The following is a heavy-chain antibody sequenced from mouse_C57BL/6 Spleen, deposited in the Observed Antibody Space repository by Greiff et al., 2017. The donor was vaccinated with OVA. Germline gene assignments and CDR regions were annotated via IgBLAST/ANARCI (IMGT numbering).Heavy chain of an antibody. CDR3: ARDYGSWYFDV. V-gene: IGHV2-2*01. Sequence: VQLVESGPGLVQPSQSLSITCTVSGFSLTSYGVHWVRQSPGKGLEWLGVIWSGGSTDYNAAFISRLSISKDNSKSQVFFKMNSLQADDTAIYYCARDYGSWYFDVWGTGTTVTVSS. D-gene: IGHD1-1*01. CDR2: IWSGGST. J-gene: IGHJ1*03. CDR1: GFSLTSYG.